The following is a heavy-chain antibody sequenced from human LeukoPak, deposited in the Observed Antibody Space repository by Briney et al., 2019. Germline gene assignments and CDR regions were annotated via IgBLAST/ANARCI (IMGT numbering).Heavy chain of an antibody. CDR2: ISYDGSNK. J-gene: IGHJ4*02. CDR1: GFTFSSYA. D-gene: IGHD3-9*01. V-gene: IGHV3-30*04. Sequence: GGSLRLSCAASGFTFSSYAMHWVRQAPGKGLEWVAVISYDGSNKYYADSVKGRFTISRDNSKNTLYLQMNSLRAEDTAVYYCAREITYYDILTGYSQYYFDYWGQGTLVTVSS. CDR3: AREITYYDILTGYSQYYFDY.